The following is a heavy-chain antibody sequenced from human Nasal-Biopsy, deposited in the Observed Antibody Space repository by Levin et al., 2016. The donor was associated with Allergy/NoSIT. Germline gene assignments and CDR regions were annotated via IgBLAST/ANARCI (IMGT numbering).Heavy chain of an antibody. CDR1: GFTFSTYG. D-gene: IGHD3-3*01. J-gene: IGHJ6*04. CDR2: ISGSGGST. Sequence: GESLKISCAASGFTFSTYGMTWVRQAPGKGLEWVSGISGSGGSTYYADSVKGRFTISRDNSRNTLFLQVSSLRIEDTAVYYCARGGPNNEFWHMDVWGKGTTVTVSS. CDR3: ARGGPNNEFWHMDV. V-gene: IGHV3-23*01.